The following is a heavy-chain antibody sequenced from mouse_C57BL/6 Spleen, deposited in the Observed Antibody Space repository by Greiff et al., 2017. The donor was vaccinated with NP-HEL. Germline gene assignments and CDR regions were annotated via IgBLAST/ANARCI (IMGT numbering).Heavy chain of an antibody. D-gene: IGHD1-1*01. V-gene: IGHV1-81*01. CDR1: GYTFTSYG. Sequence: QVQLQQSGAELARPGASVKLSCKASGYTFTSYGISWVKQRTGQGLEWIGEIYPRSGNTYYNEKFKGKATLSADKSSSTAYMELRSLTSEDSAVYFCALTTVVAHWYFDVWGTGTTVTVSS. CDR2: IYPRSGNT. CDR3: ALTTVVAHWYFDV. J-gene: IGHJ1*03.